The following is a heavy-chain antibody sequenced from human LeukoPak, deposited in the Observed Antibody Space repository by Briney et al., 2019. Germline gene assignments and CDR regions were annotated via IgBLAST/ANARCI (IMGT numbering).Heavy chain of an antibody. CDR2: INPNSGGT. CDR1: GYTFTCYY. Sequence: GASVKVSCKASGYTFTCYYMHWVRQAPGQGLEWMGWINPNSGGTNYAQKFQGRVTMTRDTSISTAYMELSRLRSDDTAVYYCARDGRPVYCSSTSCYTHYYMDVWGKGTTVTVSS. J-gene: IGHJ6*03. D-gene: IGHD2-2*02. V-gene: IGHV1-2*02. CDR3: ARDGRPVYCSSTSCYTHYYMDV.